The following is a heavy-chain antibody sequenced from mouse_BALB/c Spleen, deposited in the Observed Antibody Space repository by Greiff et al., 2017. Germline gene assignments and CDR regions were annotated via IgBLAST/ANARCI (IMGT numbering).Heavy chain of an antibody. CDR1: GYAFSSYW. CDR3: ARSDDYEAWFAY. V-gene: IGHV1-80*01. Sequence: VKVVESGAELVRPGSSVKISCKASGYAFSSYWMNWVKQRPGQGLEWIGQIYPGDGDTNYNGKFKGKATLTADKSSSTAYMQLSSLTSEDSAVYFCARSDDYEAWFAYWGQGTLVTVSA. J-gene: IGHJ3*01. D-gene: IGHD2-4*01. CDR2: IYPGDGDT.